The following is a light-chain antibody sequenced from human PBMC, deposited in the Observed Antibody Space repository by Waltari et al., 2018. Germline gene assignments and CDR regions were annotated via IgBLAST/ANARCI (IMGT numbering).Light chain of an antibody. Sequence: GREIQSISNYLNWYQQKPRKPPKLLIFGSSSLQSAVPSRFSGSGSGTDFTLTISSLQPEDFATYYCQQTYSVLYTFGQGTKLQI. CDR1: QSISNY. V-gene: IGKV1-39*01. CDR3: QQTYSVLYT. J-gene: IGKJ2*01. CDR2: GSS.